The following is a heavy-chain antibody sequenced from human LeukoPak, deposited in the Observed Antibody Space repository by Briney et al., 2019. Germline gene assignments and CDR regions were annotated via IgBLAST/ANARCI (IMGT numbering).Heavy chain of an antibody. CDR1: GFTFDDYA. CDR2: ISWNSGSI. J-gene: IGHJ2*01. CDR3: AKSSSSWQTEWYFDL. V-gene: IGHV3-9*01. Sequence: GESLRLSCAASGFTFDDYAMHWVRQAPGKGLEWVSGISWNSGSIGYADSVKGRFTISRDNAKNSLYLQMNSLRAEDTALYYCAKSSSSWQTEWYFDLWGRGTLVTVSS. D-gene: IGHD6-13*01.